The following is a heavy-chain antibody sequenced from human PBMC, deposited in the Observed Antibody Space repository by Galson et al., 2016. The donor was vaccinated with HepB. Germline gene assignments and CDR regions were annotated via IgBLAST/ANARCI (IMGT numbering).Heavy chain of an antibody. Sequence: ETLSLTCTVSGGSTGSYHWSWIRQPPGKGLEWIGNIYYSGSTNYNPSLKSRVTMSIDMSKNQFSLKLTSVTAADTAIYYCARDASYLWGQGTLVTVSS. V-gene: IGHV4-59*12. CDR1: GGSTGSYH. D-gene: IGHD1-26*01. J-gene: IGHJ4*02. CDR2: IYYSGST. CDR3: ARDASYL.